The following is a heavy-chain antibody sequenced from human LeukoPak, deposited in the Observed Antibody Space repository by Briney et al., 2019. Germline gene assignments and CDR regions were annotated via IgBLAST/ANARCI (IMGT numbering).Heavy chain of an antibody. J-gene: IGHJ1*01. CDR3: ARGGYYYDSSSGRDFQH. D-gene: IGHD3-22*01. CDR1: GGSISSYY. CDR2: IYTSGST. V-gene: IGHV4-4*07. Sequence: PSETLSLTCTVSGGSISSYYWSWIRQPAGKGLEWIGRIYTSGSTNYNPSLKSRVTMSVDTCKNQFSLKLSSVTAADTAVYYCARGGYYYDSSSGRDFQHWGQGTLVTVSS.